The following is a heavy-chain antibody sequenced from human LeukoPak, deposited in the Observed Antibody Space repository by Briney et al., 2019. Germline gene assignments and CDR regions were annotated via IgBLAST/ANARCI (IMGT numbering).Heavy chain of an antibody. Sequence: ASVKVSCKASGYTLSAYYMHWVRQAPGQGLEWMGWINPNSGGTNYAQKFQGRVTMTRDTSISTAYMELSRLRSDDTAVYYCARVRGEQWLVLVYWGQGTLVTVSS. J-gene: IGHJ4*02. CDR2: INPNSGGT. V-gene: IGHV1-2*02. CDR3: ARVRGEQWLVLVY. D-gene: IGHD6-19*01. CDR1: GYTLSAYY.